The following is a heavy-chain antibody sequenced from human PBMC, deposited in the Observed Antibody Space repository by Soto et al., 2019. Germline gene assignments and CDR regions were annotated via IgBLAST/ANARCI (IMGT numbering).Heavy chain of an antibody. CDR1: GGSISSSSYY. CDR2: IYYSGST. CDR3: ATIPATTILTDY. V-gene: IGHV4-39*01. J-gene: IGHJ4*02. Sequence: SETLSLTCTVSGGSISSSSYYWGWIRQPPGKGLEWIGSIYYSGSTYYNPSLKSRVTISVDTSKNQFSLKLSSVTAADTAVYYCATIPATTILTDYWGQGTLVNVSS. D-gene: IGHD2-2*02.